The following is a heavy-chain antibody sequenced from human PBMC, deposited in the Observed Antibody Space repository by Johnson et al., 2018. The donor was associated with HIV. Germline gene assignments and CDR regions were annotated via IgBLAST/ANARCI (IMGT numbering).Heavy chain of an antibody. CDR1: GFTVINNY. V-gene: IGHV3-66*01. D-gene: IGHD1-26*01. CDR3: ARGDVGAFDI. J-gene: IGHJ3*02. CDR2: TYSGGST. Sequence: VQLVESGGGVVRPGGSLKLSCAASGFTVINNYMSWVRQAPGKGLEWVSVTYSGGSTYYADSVKDRFTVSRDTSKNSLYLQMNSRRAEDTAVFHCARGDVGAFDIWGQGTMVTVSS.